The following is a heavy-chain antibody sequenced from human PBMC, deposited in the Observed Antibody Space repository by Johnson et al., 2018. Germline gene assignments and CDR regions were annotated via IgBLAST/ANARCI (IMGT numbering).Heavy chain of an antibody. Sequence: QVQLQESGPGLVKPSETLSLTCTVSGGSISGYYWSWIRQPPGKGLDWIGYIYYSGSTNYNPSLKSRVTISVDTSTNQFSLNLRSVTAADTAVYYCARIAMTGGYYYMDVWGKGTTVTVSS. CDR2: IYYSGST. CDR1: GGSISGYY. V-gene: IGHV4-59*01. J-gene: IGHJ6*03. CDR3: ARIAMTGGYYYMDV. D-gene: IGHD3-9*01.